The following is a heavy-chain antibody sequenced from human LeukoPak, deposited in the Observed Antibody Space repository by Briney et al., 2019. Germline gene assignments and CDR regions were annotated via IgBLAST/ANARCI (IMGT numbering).Heavy chain of an antibody. CDR2: IFYSGTT. Sequence: SETLSLTCTVSGGSISSSSYYWGWVCQPPGKGLEWIGSIFYSGTTYYNPSLKSRVIISVDTSKNQFSLKLSSVTAADTAMYYCARRLEDAFDIWGQGTMVTVSA. J-gene: IGHJ3*02. CDR1: GGSISSSSYY. CDR3: ARRLEDAFDI. D-gene: IGHD4-11*01. V-gene: IGHV4-39*07.